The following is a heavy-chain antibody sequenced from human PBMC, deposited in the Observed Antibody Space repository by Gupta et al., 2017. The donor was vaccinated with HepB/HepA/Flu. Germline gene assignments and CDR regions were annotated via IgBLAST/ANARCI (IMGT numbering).Heavy chain of an antibody. V-gene: IGHV4-39*01. Sequence: QLQLQESGPGLVTPSETLSLTCTVSGGSISSSSYYWGWIRQPPGKGLEWIGSIYYSGSTYYNPSLKSRVTISVDTSKNQFSLKLSSVTAADTAVYYCASRQDDYVPPMDVWGKGTTVTVSS. J-gene: IGHJ6*03. CDR2: IYYSGST. D-gene: IGHD4-17*01. CDR1: GGSISSSSYY. CDR3: ASRQDDYVPPMDV.